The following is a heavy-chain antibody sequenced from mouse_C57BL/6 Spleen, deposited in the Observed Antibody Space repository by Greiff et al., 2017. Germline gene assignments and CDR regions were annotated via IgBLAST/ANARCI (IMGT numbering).Heavy chain of an antibody. CDR1: GFTFSSYA. CDR2: ISDGGSYT. J-gene: IGHJ2*01. D-gene: IGHD2-3*01. Sequence: EVKLMESGGGLVKPGGSLKLSCAASGFTFSSYAMSWVRQTPEKRLEWVATISDGGSYTYYPDNVKGRFTISRDNAKNNLYLQMSHLKSEDTAMYYCARCYDGYFDYWGQGTTLTVSS. CDR3: ARCYDGYFDY. V-gene: IGHV5-4*03.